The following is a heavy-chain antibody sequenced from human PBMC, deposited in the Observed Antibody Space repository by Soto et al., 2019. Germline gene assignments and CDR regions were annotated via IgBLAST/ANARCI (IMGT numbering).Heavy chain of an antibody. J-gene: IGHJ4*02. V-gene: IGHV4-39*01. Sequence: PSETLSLTCTVSGGSISDDTYYWGWIRQPPGKGLEWIGSIYYSGTSSYNPSLESRVTMSVDTSKNQFSLKLSSVTAADTAVYYCARHWYYDSSGYYQYYFDYWGQGTLVTVSS. CDR2: IYYSGTS. D-gene: IGHD3-22*01. CDR1: GGSISDDTYY. CDR3: ARHWYYDSSGYYQYYFDY.